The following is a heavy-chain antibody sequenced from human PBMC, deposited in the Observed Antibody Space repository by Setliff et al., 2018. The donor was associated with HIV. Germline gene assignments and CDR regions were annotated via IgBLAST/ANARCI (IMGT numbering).Heavy chain of an antibody. CDR1: GGSITSYY. D-gene: IGHD2-8*01. J-gene: IGHJ6*02. V-gene: IGHV4-4*08. CDR2: IFDSGTT. CDR3: VSCTNGVWQNYYYYYGMDV. Sequence: SETLSLTCTVSGGSITSYYWNWIRQSPGKGLEWIGYIFDSGTTKYNPSVTIRVTISVDTSKNQFSLKLSSVTAADTAVYYCVSCTNGVWQNYYYYYGMDVWGQGTTVTVSS.